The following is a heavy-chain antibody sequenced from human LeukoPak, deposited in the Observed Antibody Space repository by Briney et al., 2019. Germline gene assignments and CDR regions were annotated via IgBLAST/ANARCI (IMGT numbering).Heavy chain of an antibody. V-gene: IGHV3-23*01. Sequence: GLEWVSAISGSGGSTYYADSVKGRFTISRDNSKNTLYLQMNSLRAEDTAVYYCEGRRTSSWWGQGTLVTVSS. CDR2: ISGSGGST. J-gene: IGHJ4*02. D-gene: IGHD2-2*01. CDR3: EGRRTSSW.